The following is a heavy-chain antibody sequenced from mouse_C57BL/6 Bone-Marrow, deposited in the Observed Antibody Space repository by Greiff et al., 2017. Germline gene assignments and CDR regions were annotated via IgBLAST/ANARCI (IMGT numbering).Heavy chain of an antibody. CDR3: TIRVDYDERGYFDY. D-gene: IGHD2-4*01. Sequence: QVQLQQPGAELVKPGASVKVSCKASGYTFTSYWMHWVKQRPGQGLEWIGRIHPSDSDTNYNQKFKGKATLTVDKSSSTAYMQLSSLTSEDSAVYYWTIRVDYDERGYFDYWGQGTTLTVSS. CDR2: IHPSDSDT. V-gene: IGHV1-74*01. CDR1: GYTFTSYW. J-gene: IGHJ2*01.